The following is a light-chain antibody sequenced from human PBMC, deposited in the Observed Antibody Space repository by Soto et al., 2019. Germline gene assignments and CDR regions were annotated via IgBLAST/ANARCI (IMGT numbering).Light chain of an antibody. CDR3: LQSNSFPHT. Sequence: DIQMTQSPSSVSASVGDRVTITCRASQYISSWLAWYQQKPGKAPQLLIYAASSLQSGVPSRFSGSGSGTDFTLTISSLQPEDFATYYCLQSNSFPHTFGQGTTLEIK. CDR1: QYISSW. CDR2: AAS. V-gene: IGKV1-12*01. J-gene: IGKJ2*01.